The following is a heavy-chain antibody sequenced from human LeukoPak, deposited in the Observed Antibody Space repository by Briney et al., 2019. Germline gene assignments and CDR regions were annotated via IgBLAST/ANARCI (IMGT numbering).Heavy chain of an antibody. J-gene: IGHJ4*02. CDR2: IYYSGST. D-gene: IGHD4-23*01. Sequence: SETLSLTCTVSGGSINSVDYYWSWIRQHPGKGLEWIGYIYYSGSTYYNPSLKSRVTISVDTSKNQFSLKLSSVTAADTAVYYCARADYGGNGGHGYFDYWGQGTLVTVSS. CDR1: GGSINSVDYY. CDR3: ARADYGGNGGHGYFDY. V-gene: IGHV4-31*03.